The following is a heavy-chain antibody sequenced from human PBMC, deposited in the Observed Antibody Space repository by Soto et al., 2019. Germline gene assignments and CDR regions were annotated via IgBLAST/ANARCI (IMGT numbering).Heavy chain of an antibody. J-gene: IGHJ3*02. Sequence: SETLSLTCTVSGGSISSSSYYWGWIRQPPGKGMEWIGSIYYSGSTYYNPSLKSRVTISVDTSKNQFSLKLSSVTAADTAVYYCARRITGTTDAFDIWGQGTMVTVSS. CDR3: ARRITGTTDAFDI. CDR2: IYYSGST. V-gene: IGHV4-39*01. CDR1: GGSISSSSYY. D-gene: IGHD1-7*01.